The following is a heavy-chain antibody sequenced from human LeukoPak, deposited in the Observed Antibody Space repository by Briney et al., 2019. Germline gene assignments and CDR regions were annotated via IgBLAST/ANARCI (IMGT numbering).Heavy chain of an antibody. Sequence: GGSLRLSCAASGFTFSSYAMSWVRQAPGKGLECVSAISGSGGSTYYADSVKGRFTISRDNSKNTLYLQMNSLRAEDTAVYYCAKDPMSGRYFDWLSKDYGMDVWGQGTTVTVSS. J-gene: IGHJ6*02. CDR2: ISGSGGST. CDR3: AKDPMSGRYFDWLSKDYGMDV. V-gene: IGHV3-23*01. D-gene: IGHD3-9*01. CDR1: GFTFSSYA.